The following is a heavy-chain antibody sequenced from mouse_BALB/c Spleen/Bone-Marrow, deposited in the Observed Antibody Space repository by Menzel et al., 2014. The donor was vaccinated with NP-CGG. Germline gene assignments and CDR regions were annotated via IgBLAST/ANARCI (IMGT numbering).Heavy chain of an antibody. V-gene: IGHV14-3*02. Sequence: VQLQQPGAELVKPGASVKLSCTASGFNIKDTYIHWVKQGPEQGLEWIGRIDPANGNTKYDPKFQGKATITADTSSNTAYLQLSSLTSEDTAVYYCARYYYYAMDYWGQGTSVTVSS. CDR2: IDPANGNT. J-gene: IGHJ4*01. CDR3: ARYYYYAMDY. CDR1: GFNIKDTY.